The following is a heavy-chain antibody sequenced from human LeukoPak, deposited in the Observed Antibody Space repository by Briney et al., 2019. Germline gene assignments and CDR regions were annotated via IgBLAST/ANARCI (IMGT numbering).Heavy chain of an antibody. CDR3: ARGRGAYCGGDCSYFDY. J-gene: IGHJ4*02. CDR2: MNPNSGNT. D-gene: IGHD2-21*02. Sequence: ASVKVSCKASGYTFTSYDINWVRQATGQGREWMGWMNPNSGNTGYAQKFQGRVTMTRNTSISTAYMELSSLRSEDTAVYYCARGRGAYCGGDCSYFDYWGQGTLVTVSS. V-gene: IGHV1-8*01. CDR1: GYTFTSYD.